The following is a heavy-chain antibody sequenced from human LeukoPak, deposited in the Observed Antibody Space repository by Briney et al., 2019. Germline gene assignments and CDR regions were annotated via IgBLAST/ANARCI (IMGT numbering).Heavy chain of an antibody. CDR3: ATPPNGGDLNYYFDY. J-gene: IGHJ4*02. Sequence: GGSLRLSCAASGFTFSTYWMSWVRHPPGKGLEWVAHIKQNGSDKYYADSVKGRFTISRDNSKNTLYLQMDSLRPEDTAVYYCATPPNGGDLNYYFDYWGQGTLVTVSS. D-gene: IGHD2-21*01. CDR1: GFTFSTYW. V-gene: IGHV3-7*01. CDR2: IKQNGSDK.